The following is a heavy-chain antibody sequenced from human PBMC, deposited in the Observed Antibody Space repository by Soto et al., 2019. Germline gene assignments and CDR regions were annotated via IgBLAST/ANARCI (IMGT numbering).Heavy chain of an antibody. J-gene: IGHJ6*02. V-gene: IGHV1-18*01. CDR3: ARDDYSNYVWSSYYYYYGMDV. D-gene: IGHD4-4*01. Sequence: ASVKVSCKASGYTFTSYGISWVRQAPGQGREWMGWISAYNGNTNYAQKLQGRVTMTTDTSTSTAYMELRSLRSDDTAVYYCARDDYSNYVWSSYYYYYGMDVWGQGXTVTVSS. CDR2: ISAYNGNT. CDR1: GYTFTSYG.